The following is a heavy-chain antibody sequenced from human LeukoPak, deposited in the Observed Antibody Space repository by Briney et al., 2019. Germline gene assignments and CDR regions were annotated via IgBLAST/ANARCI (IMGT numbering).Heavy chain of an antibody. D-gene: IGHD6-19*01. CDR3: ARDYPRIAVGFDP. CDR2: INPNSGGT. CDR1: GYTFTGYY. V-gene: IGHV1-2*02. J-gene: IGHJ5*02. Sequence: ASVKVSCKASGYTFTGYYMHWVRQAPGQGLEWMGWINPNSGGTSYAQKFQGRVTMTRDTSISTAYMELSRLRSDDTAVYYCARDYPRIAVGFDPWGQGTLVTVSS.